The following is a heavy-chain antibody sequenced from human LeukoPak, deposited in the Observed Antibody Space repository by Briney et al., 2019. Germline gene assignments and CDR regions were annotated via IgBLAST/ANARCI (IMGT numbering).Heavy chain of an antibody. CDR3: AKDFVYYYDSSGFKRDNWFDP. J-gene: IGHJ5*02. Sequence: GGSLRLSCTVSGFTVSSNSMSWVRQAPGKGLEWVSAISGSGGSTYYADSVKGRFTISRDNSKNTLYLQMNSLRAEDTAVYYCAKDFVYYYDSSGFKRDNWFDPWGQGTLVTVSS. D-gene: IGHD3-22*01. V-gene: IGHV3-23*01. CDR2: ISGSGGST. CDR1: GFTVSSNS.